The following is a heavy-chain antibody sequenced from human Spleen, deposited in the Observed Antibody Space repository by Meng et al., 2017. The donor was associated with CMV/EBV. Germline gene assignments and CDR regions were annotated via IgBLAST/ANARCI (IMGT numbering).Heavy chain of an antibody. CDR1: GLTLSRYA. V-gene: IGHV3-23*01. CDR3: AKGGPTRLSSFDI. J-gene: IGHJ3*02. D-gene: IGHD2/OR15-2a*01. Sequence: GESLKISCTISGLTLSRYAMGWVRQAPGKGLQWVSAISGSGGSTYYADSVKGRFTISRDNSKNTLYLQMNSLRAEDTAVYYCAKGGPTRLSSFDIWGQGTMVTVSS. CDR2: ISGSGGST.